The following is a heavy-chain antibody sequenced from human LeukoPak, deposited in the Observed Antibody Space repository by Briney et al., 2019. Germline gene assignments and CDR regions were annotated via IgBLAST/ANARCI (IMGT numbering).Heavy chain of an antibody. Sequence: GGSLRLSCAASGFTFSDYYMSWIRQAPGKGLEWVSYISSSGSTIYYADSVKGRFTISRDNSKNTLYLQMNSLRAEDTAVYYCAKARLGHHDAFDIWGQGTMVTVSS. J-gene: IGHJ3*02. V-gene: IGHV3-11*01. D-gene: IGHD3-9*01. CDR1: GFTFSDYY. CDR2: ISSSGSTI. CDR3: AKARLGHHDAFDI.